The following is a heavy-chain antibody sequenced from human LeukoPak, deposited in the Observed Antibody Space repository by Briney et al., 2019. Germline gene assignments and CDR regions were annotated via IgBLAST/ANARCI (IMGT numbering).Heavy chain of an antibody. CDR1: GYTFTGYY. CDR3: ARGGPYIAAAARFDY. Sequence: GASVKVSCKASGYTFTGYYMHWVRQAPGQGLEWMGWINPNSGGTNYAQKFQGRVTMTRDMSTSTVYMELSSLRSEDTAVYYCARGGPYIAAAARFDYWGQGTLVTVSS. D-gene: IGHD6-13*01. J-gene: IGHJ4*02. CDR2: INPNSGGT. V-gene: IGHV1-2*02.